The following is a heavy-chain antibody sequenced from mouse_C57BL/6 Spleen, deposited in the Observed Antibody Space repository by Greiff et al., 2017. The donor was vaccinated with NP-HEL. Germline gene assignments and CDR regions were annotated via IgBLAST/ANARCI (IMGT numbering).Heavy chain of an antibody. CDR3: ARYGNYENFDV. J-gene: IGHJ1*03. V-gene: IGHV1-82*01. CDR1: GYAFSSSW. D-gene: IGHD2-1*01. Sequence: VKLVESGPELVKPGASVKISCKASGYAFSSSWMNWVKQRPGKGLEWIGRIYPGDGDTNYNGKFKGEATLTADKSSSTAYMQLSSLTSEDSAVYFCARYGNYENFDVWGTGTTVTVSS. CDR2: IYPGDGDT.